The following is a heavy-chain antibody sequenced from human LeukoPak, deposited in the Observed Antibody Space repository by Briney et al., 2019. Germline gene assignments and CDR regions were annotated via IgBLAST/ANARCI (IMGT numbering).Heavy chain of an antibody. V-gene: IGHV4-4*03. CDR2: VYHSGGT. J-gene: IGHJ4*02. CDR3: AQGRGDTMILV. Sequence: LQSPSPTRAVSGGAPTGINWWSGVRQPPGKGREWIGVVYHSGGTNYNPSLKSRVTISVNKSKNQFSLKPSSVTAADTAVYYCAQGRGDTMILVWGQGTLVTVSS. CDR1: GGAPTGINW. D-gene: IGHD3-22*01.